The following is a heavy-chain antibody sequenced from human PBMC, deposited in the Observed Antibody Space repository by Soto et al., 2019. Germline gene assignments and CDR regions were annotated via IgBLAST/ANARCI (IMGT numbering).Heavy chain of an antibody. CDR1: GYSFTSNW. J-gene: IGHJ4*02. D-gene: IGHD3-16*01. V-gene: IGHV5-51*01. CDR2: INPADSDI. Sequence: EVQLVQSGTEVKKPGESLKISCQGSGYSFTSNWIGWVRQMPGKGLEWMGIINPADSDIKYSPSFKGQVTISADKSIGTAYLQWSSLKASDTAMYYCARHQRDDASRKIDCWGQGTLVTVSS. CDR3: ARHQRDDASRKIDC.